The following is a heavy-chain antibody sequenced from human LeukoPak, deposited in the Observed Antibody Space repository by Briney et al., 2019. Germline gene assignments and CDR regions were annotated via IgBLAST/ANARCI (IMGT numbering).Heavy chain of an antibody. D-gene: IGHD6-6*01. J-gene: IGHJ5*02. CDR3: ARVTVAARLRWFDP. CDR1: GGSISSGGYY. Sequence: SETLSLTCTVSGGSISSGGYYWSWIRQHPGKGLEWIGYIYYSGSTYYNPSLKSRVTISEDTSKNQFSLKLSSVTAADTAVYYCARVTVAARLRWFDPWGQGTLVTVSS. V-gene: IGHV4-31*03. CDR2: IYYSGST.